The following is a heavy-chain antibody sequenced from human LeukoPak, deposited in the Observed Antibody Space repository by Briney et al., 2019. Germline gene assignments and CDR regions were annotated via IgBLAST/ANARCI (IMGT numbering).Heavy chain of an antibody. CDR3: ARPRYGGNSGEFDS. CDR1: GFTFSDYY. CDR2: ISSSSSYT. V-gene: IGHV3-11*06. Sequence: GGSLRLSCAASGFTFSDYYMSWIRQAPGKGLEWVSHISSSSSYTNYADSVKGRFTISRDNAKNSLFLQMNSLRVEDTAVYYCARPRYGGNSGEFDSWGQGTLVTVSS. D-gene: IGHD4-23*01. J-gene: IGHJ4*02.